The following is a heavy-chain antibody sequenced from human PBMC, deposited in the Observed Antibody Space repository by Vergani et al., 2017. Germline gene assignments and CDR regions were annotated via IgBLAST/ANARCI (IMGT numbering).Heavy chain of an antibody. Sequence: QVQLQESGPGLVKPSETLSLTCTVSGGSISSYYWSWIRQPPGKGLEWIGYIYYSGSTNYNPSLKSRVTISVDMSKNQFSLKLSSVTAADTAVYYCARAGYSGDVWGEDYYYGMDVWGQGP. CDR1: GGSISSYY. V-gene: IGHV4-59*01. CDR3: ARAGYSGDVWGEDYYYGMDV. J-gene: IGHJ6*02. CDR2: IYYSGST. D-gene: IGHD5-12*01.